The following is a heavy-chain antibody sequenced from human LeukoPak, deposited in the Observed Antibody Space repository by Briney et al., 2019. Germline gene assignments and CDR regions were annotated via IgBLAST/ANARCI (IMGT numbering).Heavy chain of an antibody. CDR3: ARATPGIAAAGTFDY. Sequence: SETLSLTCTVSGGSISSGNYYWTWIRQPAGKGLERIGRIYASGSTNYNPSLKSRVTISVDTSKNHFSLKLTSVTAADTAVYYCARATPGIAAAGTFDYWGQGTLVTVSS. D-gene: IGHD6-13*01. V-gene: IGHV4-61*02. CDR2: IYASGST. J-gene: IGHJ4*02. CDR1: GGSISSGNYY.